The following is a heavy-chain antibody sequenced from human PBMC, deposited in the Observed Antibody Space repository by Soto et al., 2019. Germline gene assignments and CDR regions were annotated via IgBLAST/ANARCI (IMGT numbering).Heavy chain of an antibody. CDR3: ARHLYSGSYYYYYGMDV. J-gene: IGHJ6*02. Sequence: SSETLSLTCAVYGGSFSGYYWTWIRQPPGTGLEWIGEINHSGSTNYNPSLKSRVTISVDTSKNQFSLKLTSVTAADTAVYYCARHLYSGSYYYYYGMDVWGQGTTVTVS. V-gene: IGHV4-34*01. D-gene: IGHD1-26*01. CDR1: GGSFSGYY. CDR2: INHSGST.